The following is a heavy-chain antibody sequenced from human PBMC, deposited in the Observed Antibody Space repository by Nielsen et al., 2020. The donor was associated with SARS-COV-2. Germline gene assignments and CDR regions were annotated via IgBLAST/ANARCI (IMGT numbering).Heavy chain of an antibody. J-gene: IGHJ4*02. CDR1: GCSISSGGYY. D-gene: IGHD2-8*01. V-gene: IGHV4-31*03. CDR2: NYYSGST. CDR3: ARSPVWGGFDY. Sequence: SETLSLTCTVSGCSISSGGYYWRRIRQHPGKGLEWIGYNYYSGSTYYNPSLKSRVTIPVDTSKNQFSLKLSSVTAADTAVYYCARSPVWGGFDYWGQGTLVTVSS.